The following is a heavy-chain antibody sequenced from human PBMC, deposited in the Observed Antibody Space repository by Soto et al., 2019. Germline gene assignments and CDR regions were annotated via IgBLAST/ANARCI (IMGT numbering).Heavy chain of an antibody. Sequence: EVQLVESGGGLVKPGGSLRLSCAASGFTFSSYWMHWVRQAPGKGLVWVSRINIDGITSYADSVKGRFTISRDNAKNTLYLQMNTLGAGDTAVYYCARGDGDNYDGHGYLARHWGQGTLVTVSS. CDR2: INIDGIT. V-gene: IGHV3-74*01. CDR1: GFTFSSYW. CDR3: ARGDGDNYDGHGYLARH. D-gene: IGHD3-22*01. J-gene: IGHJ4*02.